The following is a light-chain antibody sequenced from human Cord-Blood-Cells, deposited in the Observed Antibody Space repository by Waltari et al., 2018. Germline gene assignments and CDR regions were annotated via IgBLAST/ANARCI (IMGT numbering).Light chain of an antibody. CDR1: QSISSY. CDR3: QQSYSTPFT. CDR2: AAS. Sequence: DIQRTQSPSSLSASVGDRVTITCRASQSISSYLNWYQQKPGKAPKLLIYAASSLQSGVPSRFSGSGSGTDCTLTISSLQPEDFATYYWQQSYSTPFTFGPGTKVDIK. J-gene: IGKJ3*01. V-gene: IGKV1-39*01.